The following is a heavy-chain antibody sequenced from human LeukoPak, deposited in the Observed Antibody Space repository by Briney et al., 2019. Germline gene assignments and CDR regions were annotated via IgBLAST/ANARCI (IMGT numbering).Heavy chain of an antibody. CDR3: AREGYCSGGSCYSTPY. CDR2: IYTSGST. V-gene: IGHV4-61*02. Sequence: SQTLSLTCTVSGGSISSGSYYWSWIRQPAGKGLEWIGRIYTSGSTNYNPSLKSRVTISVDTSKNQFSLKLSSVTAADTAVYYCAREGYCSGGSCYSTPYWGQGTLVTVPS. D-gene: IGHD2-15*01. J-gene: IGHJ4*02. CDR1: GGSISSGSYY.